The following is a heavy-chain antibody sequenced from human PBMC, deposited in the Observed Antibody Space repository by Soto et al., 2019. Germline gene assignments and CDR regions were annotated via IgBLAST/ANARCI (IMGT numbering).Heavy chain of an antibody. CDR2: IYYSGST. D-gene: IGHD2-15*01. CDR3: ARRYGGTFDY. Sequence: QVQLQESGPGLVKPSETLSLTCTVSGGSISSYYWSWIRQPPGKGLEWIGYIYYSGSTNYNPSLKRRVTISVDKSKNQFSLKLSSVTAADTAGYYYARRYGGTFDYWGQGTLVTVSS. CDR1: GGSISSYY. J-gene: IGHJ4*02. V-gene: IGHV4-59*08.